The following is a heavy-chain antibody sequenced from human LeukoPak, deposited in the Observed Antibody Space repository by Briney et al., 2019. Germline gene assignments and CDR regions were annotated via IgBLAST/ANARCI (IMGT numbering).Heavy chain of an antibody. D-gene: IGHD3/OR15-3a*01. V-gene: IGHV3-23*01. CDR1: GFTFSSYA. J-gene: IGHJ4*02. CDR2: IGDTT. Sequence: GGSLRLSCAASGFTFSSYAMSWVRQAPGKGLEWVSTIGDTTYYAGSVKGRFTISRDNSKNTLYLQMKSLRAEDTAVYYCARLWPAATSSRFDYWGQGTLVTVSS. CDR3: ARLWPAATSSRFDY.